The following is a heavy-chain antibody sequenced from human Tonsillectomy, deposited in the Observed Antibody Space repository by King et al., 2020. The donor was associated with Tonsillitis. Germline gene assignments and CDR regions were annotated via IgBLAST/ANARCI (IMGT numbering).Heavy chain of an antibody. CDR2: ISYDGSNK. V-gene: IGHV3-30-3*01. J-gene: IGHJ6*02. CDR3: ARRDGALEYYHYGMDV. CDR1: GFTFSSSA. Sequence: VQLVESGGGVVQPGRSLRLSCAASGFTFSSSAMHWVRQAPGKGLEWVAQISYDGSNKYYADSLKGRFTISRDNSKNTLYLQMNSLRAEYTAVYYCARRDGALEYYHYGMDVWGQGTTVTGSS. D-gene: IGHD4-17*01.